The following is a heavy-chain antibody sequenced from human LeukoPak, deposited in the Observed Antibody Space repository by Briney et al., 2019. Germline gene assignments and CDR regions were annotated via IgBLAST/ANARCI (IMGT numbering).Heavy chain of an antibody. D-gene: IGHD3-22*01. CDR1: GFTFDDYA. J-gene: IGHJ4*02. Sequence: GGSLRLSCAASGFTFDDYAMHCVRQALGKGLEWVSGISWNSGSIGYADSVKGRFTISRDNAKNSLYLQMNSLRAEDTALYYCAKDIRGCYDSSGSFDYWGQGTLVTVSS. CDR3: AKDIRGCYDSSGSFDY. CDR2: ISWNSGSI. V-gene: IGHV3-9*01.